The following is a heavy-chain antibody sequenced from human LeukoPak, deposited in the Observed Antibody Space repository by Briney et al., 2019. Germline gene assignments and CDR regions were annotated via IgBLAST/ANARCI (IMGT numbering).Heavy chain of an antibody. CDR1: GGSISSHY. D-gene: IGHD4-17*01. Sequence: SETLSLTCTVSGGSISSHYWSWIRQTPGKGLEWIGQINYSGSTYYNPSLKTRVTLSIDTAKNQFSLKVSSVTAADTAVYYCVRSKSGTYGWFDPWGQGTLVTVSS. V-gene: IGHV4-59*11. CDR2: INYSGST. CDR3: VRSKSGTYGWFDP. J-gene: IGHJ5*02.